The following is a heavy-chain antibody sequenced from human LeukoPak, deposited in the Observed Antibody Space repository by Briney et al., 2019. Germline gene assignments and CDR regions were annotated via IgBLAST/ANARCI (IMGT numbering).Heavy chain of an antibody. CDR1: GSSISSGDYS. V-gene: IGHV4-30-4*01. J-gene: IGHJ4*02. CDR3: ATNLKGDFDY. CDR2: IYYSGST. D-gene: IGHD3-16*01. Sequence: ASETLSLTCTVSGSSISSGDYSWSWIRQPPGKGLEWIGYIYYSGSTYYNPSLKSRVTISVDTSKNQFSLKLSSVTAADTAVYYCATNLKGDFDYWGQGTLVTVSS.